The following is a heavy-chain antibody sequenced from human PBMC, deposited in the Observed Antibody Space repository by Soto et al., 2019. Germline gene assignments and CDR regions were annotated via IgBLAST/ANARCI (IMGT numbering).Heavy chain of an antibody. Sequence: EVQLLDSGGGLVQPGGSLRLSCAASGFTFSSYAMSWVRQAPGKGLEWVSAISGSGGSTYYADSVKGRFTISRDNSKNTLYLQMNSLRAEDTAVYYCAKDAQALVVVVAATGWFDPWGQGTLVTVSS. CDR3: AKDAQALVVVVAATGWFDP. CDR1: GFTFSSYA. CDR2: ISGSGGST. J-gene: IGHJ5*02. V-gene: IGHV3-23*01. D-gene: IGHD2-15*01.